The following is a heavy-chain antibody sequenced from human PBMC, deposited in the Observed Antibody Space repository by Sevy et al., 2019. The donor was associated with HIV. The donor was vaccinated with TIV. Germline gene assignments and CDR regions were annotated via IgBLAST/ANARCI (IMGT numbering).Heavy chain of an antibody. D-gene: IGHD2-15*01. CDR2: IYYSGST. CDR3: ARQGWSVVVVAASGNGLDV. CDR1: GGSISSSSYY. J-gene: IGHJ6*02. V-gene: IGHV4-39*01. Sequence: SETLSLTCTVSGGSISSSSYYWAWIRQPPGKGLEWIGSIYYSGSTYYNRSLKSRVTISVDTSKNQFSLKVTSVTAADTAVYYCARQGWSVVVVAASGNGLDVWGQGTTVTVSS.